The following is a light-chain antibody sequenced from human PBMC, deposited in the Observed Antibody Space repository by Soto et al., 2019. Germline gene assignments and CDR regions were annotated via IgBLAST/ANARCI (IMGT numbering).Light chain of an antibody. J-gene: IGLJ2*01. CDR2: STT. CDR1: SGSVSTSYY. V-gene: IGLV8-61*01. Sequence: QAVVTKEPSFSMSPGGTVTLTYGLSSGSVSTSYYPSWYQQTPGQSPRTLIYSTTTRSSGVPDRFSGSILGNKAALTITGAQADDESDEYWVLYMGSGFWFFGGRTKRTVL. CDR3: VLYMGSGFWF.